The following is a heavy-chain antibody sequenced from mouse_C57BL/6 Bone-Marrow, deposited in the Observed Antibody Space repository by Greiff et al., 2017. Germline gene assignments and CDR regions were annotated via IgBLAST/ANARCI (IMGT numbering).Heavy chain of an antibody. J-gene: IGHJ3*01. CDR1: GFNIKDDY. V-gene: IGHV14-4*01. CDR2: IDPENGDT. D-gene: IGHD1-1*01. Sequence: DVKLVESGAELVRPGASVKLSCTASGFNIKDDYMHWVKQRPEQGLEWIGWIDPENGDTEYASKFQGKATITADTSSNTAYLQLSSLTSEDTAVYYCTTVVFYGSSFPFAYWGQGTLVTVSA. CDR3: TTVVFYGSSFPFAY.